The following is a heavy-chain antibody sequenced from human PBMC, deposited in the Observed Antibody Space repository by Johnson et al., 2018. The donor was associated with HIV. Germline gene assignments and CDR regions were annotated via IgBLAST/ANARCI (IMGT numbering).Heavy chain of an antibody. V-gene: IGHV3-15*01. Sequence: EVQVVESGGGLVKPGVSLRLSCAASGFTLSNAWMRRVRQASGKGLEGVGRIKTKTDGGTTYYAAPVKGRFTISRDDSKTTVYLQMNSLKTGDTAVYYCARAVAGRGNAFDIWGLGTMVTVSS. J-gene: IGHJ3*02. D-gene: IGHD6-19*01. CDR1: GFTLSNAW. CDR2: IKTKTDGGTT. CDR3: ARAVAGRGNAFDI.